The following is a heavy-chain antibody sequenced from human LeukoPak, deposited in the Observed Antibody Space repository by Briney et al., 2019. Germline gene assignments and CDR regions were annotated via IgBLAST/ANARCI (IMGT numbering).Heavy chain of an antibody. CDR2: INWNGGST. J-gene: IGHJ4*02. V-gene: IGHV3-20*04. D-gene: IGHD2-2*01. CDR3: ARGGARGYCGSTSCYFVY. CDR1: GFTFDDCG. Sequence: SGGSLRLSCAASGFTFDDCGMSWVRQAPGKGLEWVSGINWNGGSTGYADSVKGRFTISRDNAKNSLYLQMNSLRAEDTALYYCARGGARGYCGSTSCYFVYWGQGTLVTVSS.